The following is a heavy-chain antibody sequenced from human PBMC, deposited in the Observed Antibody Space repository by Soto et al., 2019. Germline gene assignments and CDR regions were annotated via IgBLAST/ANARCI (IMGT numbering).Heavy chain of an antibody. J-gene: IGHJ4*02. CDR2: INPSGDGI. CDR3: ARDRLNYYDSSVSDPMGPLDY. V-gene: IGHV1-46*01. Sequence: QVQLVQSGAEVKKPGASVKVSCKASGYIFTSYYMHWVRQAPGQGLEWMGIINPSGDGISDAQKFQGRVTMTRDTSTSTVYMELSSLRSEDTAVYYCARDRLNYYDSSVSDPMGPLDYWGQGTLVTVSS. CDR1: GYIFTSYY. D-gene: IGHD3-22*01.